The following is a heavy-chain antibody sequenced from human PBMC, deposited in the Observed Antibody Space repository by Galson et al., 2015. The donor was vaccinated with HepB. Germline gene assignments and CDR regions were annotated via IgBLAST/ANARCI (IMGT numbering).Heavy chain of an antibody. V-gene: IGHV3-15*01. D-gene: IGHD3-3*01. CDR2: IKSKTDGGTT. J-gene: IGHJ6*02. CDR3: TTAQYYDFWSGYYYYYGMDV. Sequence: SLRLSCAASGFTFSNAWMSWVRQAPGKGLEWVGRIKSKTDGGTTDYAAPVKGRFTISRDDSKNTLYLQMNSPKTEDTAVYYCTTAQYYDFWSGYYYYYGMDVWGQGTTVTVSS. CDR1: GFTFSNAW.